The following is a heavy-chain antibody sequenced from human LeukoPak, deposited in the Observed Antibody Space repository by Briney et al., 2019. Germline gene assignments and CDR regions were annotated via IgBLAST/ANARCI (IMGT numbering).Heavy chain of an antibody. CDR3: AKWGDYDVLTGYYVPDY. V-gene: IGHV3-23*01. D-gene: IGHD3-9*01. CDR1: GFTFSTCW. J-gene: IGHJ4*02. CDR2: ILGSGVTT. Sequence: GGSLRLSCAASGFTFSTCWMGWVRQAPGKGLEWVSAILGSGVTTYYADSVKGRFTVSRDNSKSTLYLQMNTLRAEDTALYYCAKWGDYDVLTGYYVPDYWGQGTLVTVSS.